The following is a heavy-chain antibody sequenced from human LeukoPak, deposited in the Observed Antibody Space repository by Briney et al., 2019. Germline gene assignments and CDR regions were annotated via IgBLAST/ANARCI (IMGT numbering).Heavy chain of an antibody. CDR1: GGTVSSYA. D-gene: IGHD1-1*01. V-gene: IGHV1-69*13. Sequence: SVKVSCKASGGTVSSYAISWVRQAPGQGLEWMGGIIPIFGTANYAQKFQGRVTITADESTSTAYMELRSLRSEDTAVYYCARYWKNWFDPWGQGTLVTVSS. CDR2: IIPIFGTA. CDR3: ARYWKNWFDP. J-gene: IGHJ5*02.